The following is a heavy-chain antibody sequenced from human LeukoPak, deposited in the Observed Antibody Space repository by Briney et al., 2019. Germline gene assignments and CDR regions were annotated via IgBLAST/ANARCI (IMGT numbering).Heavy chain of an antibody. CDR1: GFTFSSYA. CDR3: ARTYGDYDYYYGMDV. Sequence: GGSLRLSCAASGFTFSSYAMSWVRQAPGKGLEWVSVIDSGGSTNSADSVKGRLSVSRDNSKNTLYLQMNSLRVEDTAVYYCARTYGDYDYYYGMDVWGQGTTVTVSS. CDR2: IDSGGST. J-gene: IGHJ6*01. D-gene: IGHD4-17*01. V-gene: IGHV3-66*01.